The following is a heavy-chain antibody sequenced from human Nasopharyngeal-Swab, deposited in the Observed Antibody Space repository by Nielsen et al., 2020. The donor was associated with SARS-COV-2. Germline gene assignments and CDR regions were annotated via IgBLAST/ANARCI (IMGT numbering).Heavy chain of an antibody. CDR1: GGSVRNSNY. CDR3: ARSSSTSATWYFDA. D-gene: IGHD1-1*01. Sequence: SETRSLTCDVSGGSVRNSNYWRWVRQSPGKGLEWIGEIYHSGTTNYNPSLQSRVTISVDKSKNQFSLKLGSVTAADTAVYYCARSSSTSATWYFDAWGPGTLVTVSS. CDR2: IYHSGTT. V-gene: IGHV4-4*02. J-gene: IGHJ5*02.